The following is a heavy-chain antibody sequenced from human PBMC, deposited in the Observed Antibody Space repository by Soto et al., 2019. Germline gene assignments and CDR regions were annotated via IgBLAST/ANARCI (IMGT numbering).Heavy chain of an antibody. CDR2: ISSISSNI. Sequence: EVQLVESGGGLVQPGGSLRLSCAASGFTFSNHSMNWVRQAPGKGLEWVSYISSISSNIYYADSVRGRFTISRDNAKNSLDLQMNSLRAEDTAVYYCARDLWTTVISADFDYWGQGALVTVSS. CDR1: GFTFSNHS. CDR3: ARDLWTTVISADFDY. J-gene: IGHJ4*02. D-gene: IGHD4-17*01. V-gene: IGHV3-48*01.